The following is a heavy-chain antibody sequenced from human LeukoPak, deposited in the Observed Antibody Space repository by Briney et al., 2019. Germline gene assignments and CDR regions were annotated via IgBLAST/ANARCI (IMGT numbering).Heavy chain of an antibody. CDR3: ARDGPVPATADAFDF. CDR2: IYPGDSDI. CDR1: GYTFTNYW. J-gene: IGHJ3*01. V-gene: IGHV5-51*01. Sequence: PGESLQISCKCSGYTFTNYWIGWVRQLPGKGLEWMGIIYPGDSDIRNSPSFQGQVTISADKSISTLYLQWSSLKASDTAMYYCARDGPVPATADAFDFWGQGTMVTVSS. D-gene: IGHD2-2*01.